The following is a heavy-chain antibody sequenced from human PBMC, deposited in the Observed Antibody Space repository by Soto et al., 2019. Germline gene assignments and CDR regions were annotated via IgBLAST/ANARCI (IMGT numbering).Heavy chain of an antibody. J-gene: IGHJ4*02. D-gene: IGHD3-16*01. CDR2: ISYDGTNK. V-gene: IGHV3-30-3*02. CDR3: AKSPKYDYVWGSSPTEY. Sequence: PGGSLRLSCAASRFTFSNYAMHWVRQAPGKGLEWVAAISYDGTNKYYADSVKDRFTISRDNSKNTLFLQMNSLRTEDTAVYYCAKSPKYDYVWGSSPTEYWGQGTLVTVSS. CDR1: RFTFSNYA.